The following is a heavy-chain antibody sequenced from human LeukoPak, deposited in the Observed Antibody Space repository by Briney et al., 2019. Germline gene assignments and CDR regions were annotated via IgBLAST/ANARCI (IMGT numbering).Heavy chain of an antibody. D-gene: IGHD3-10*01. CDR1: GFIFSTYW. J-gene: IGHJ6*02. Sequence: PGGSLRLSCAASGFIFSTYWMSWVRQVPGKGLEWVANIKEDGSESHYVDSVKGRFTISRDNAKSSLYLQMNSLRAEDTAVYFCAKAGLLWFGESWMDVWGQGTTVTVSS. CDR2: IKEDGSES. V-gene: IGHV3-7*01. CDR3: AKAGLLWFGESWMDV.